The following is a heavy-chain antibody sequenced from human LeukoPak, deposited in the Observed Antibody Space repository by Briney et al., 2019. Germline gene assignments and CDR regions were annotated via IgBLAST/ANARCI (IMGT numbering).Heavy chain of an antibody. Sequence: GESLKISCKGSGYSFTSYWIGWVRQMPGKGLEWMGIIYPGDSDTRYSPSFQGQVTISADKSISTAYLQWSSLKASGTAMYYCARPRDGYNPAYYYYMDVWGKGTTVTVSS. D-gene: IGHD5-24*01. CDR2: IYPGDSDT. J-gene: IGHJ6*03. V-gene: IGHV5-51*01. CDR3: ARPRDGYNPAYYYYMDV. CDR1: GYSFTSYW.